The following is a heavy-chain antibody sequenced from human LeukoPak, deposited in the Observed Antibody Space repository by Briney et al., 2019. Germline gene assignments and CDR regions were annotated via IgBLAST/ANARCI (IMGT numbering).Heavy chain of an antibody. CDR2: ISDYNGNT. V-gene: IGHV1-18*04. Sequence: ASLKVSCKASGYTFTSYGISCVRQAPGQGLEWTGWISDYNGNTNYAPKLPGRVTMTTDRSTSTAYMELRGLRSDDTAVYYCAREDYDILTGYYFFDYWGQGTRVSVSS. D-gene: IGHD3-9*01. CDR3: AREDYDILTGYYFFDY. CDR1: GYTFTSYG. J-gene: IGHJ4*02.